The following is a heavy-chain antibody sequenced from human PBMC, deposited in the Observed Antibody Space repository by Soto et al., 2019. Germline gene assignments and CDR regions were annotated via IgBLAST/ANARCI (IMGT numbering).Heavy chain of an antibody. Sequence: QVQLVQSGAEVKKPGASVKVSCKASGYTFTSYDINWVRQATGQGLEWMGWMNPNSGNTGYAQKFQGRVTMTRTTSISTAYMELSSLRSEDTAVYYCARLPYSSSWGMDYYYYYYMDVWGKGTTVTVSS. CDR2: MNPNSGNT. J-gene: IGHJ6*03. D-gene: IGHD6-13*01. V-gene: IGHV1-8*01. CDR1: GYTFTSYD. CDR3: ARLPYSSSWGMDYYYYYYMDV.